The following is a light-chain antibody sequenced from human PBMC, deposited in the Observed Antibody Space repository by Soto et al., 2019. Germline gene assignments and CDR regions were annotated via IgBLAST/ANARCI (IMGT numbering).Light chain of an antibody. CDR1: QSVSSN. J-gene: IGKJ1*01. V-gene: IGKV3-15*01. CDR2: GAS. Sequence: EIVMTQSPATLSVSPGERATLSYRASQSVSSNLAWYQQKPGQAPRLLIYGASTRATGIPARFSGSGSGTEFTLTISSLQSEDFAVYYCQQYNNWPRVTFGQGTKVEIK. CDR3: QQYNNWPRVT.